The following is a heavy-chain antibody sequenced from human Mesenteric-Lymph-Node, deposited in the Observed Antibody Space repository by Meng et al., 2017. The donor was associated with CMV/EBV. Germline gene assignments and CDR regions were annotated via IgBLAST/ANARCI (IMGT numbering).Heavy chain of an antibody. CDR2: IYHSGNT. CDR3: ASRLYNYYFDY. J-gene: IGHJ4*02. V-gene: IGHV4-38-2*02. CDR1: GYSISGGYY. Sequence: SETLSLTCTVSGYSISGGYYWGWIRQPPGKGLEWIGNIYHSGNTYYNPSLKSRVTISLDTSKNQFSLKLSSVTAADTAVYYCASRLYNYYFDYWGQGTLVTVSS. D-gene: IGHD3-10*01.